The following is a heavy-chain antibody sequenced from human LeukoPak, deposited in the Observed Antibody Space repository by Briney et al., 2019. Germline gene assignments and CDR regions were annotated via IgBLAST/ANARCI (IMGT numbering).Heavy chain of an antibody. CDR1: GGSISSGSYY. CDR2: IYTSGST. Sequence: SQTLSLTCTVSGGSISSGSYYWSWIRQPAGKGLEWIGRIYTSGSTNYNPSLKSRVTISVDTSKNQFSLKLSSVTAADTAVYYCARGEYQLLPYYYYYMDVWGKGTTVTVSS. CDR3: ARGEYQLLPYYYYYMDV. D-gene: IGHD2-2*01. V-gene: IGHV4-61*02. J-gene: IGHJ6*03.